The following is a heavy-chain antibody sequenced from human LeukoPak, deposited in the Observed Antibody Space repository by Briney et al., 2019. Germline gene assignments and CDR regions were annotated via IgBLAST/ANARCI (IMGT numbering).Heavy chain of an antibody. V-gene: IGHV3-48*01. J-gene: IGHJ4*02. D-gene: IGHD5-24*01. CDR1: GFTFSSYS. CDR3: AREIRESDYFDY. CDR2: ISTGSSII. Sequence: GGSLRLSCAASGFTFSSYSMNWVRQAPGKGLEWVSYISTGSSIIYHADSVKGRFTISRDNAKNSLYLQMNSLRAEDTAVYYCAREIRESDYFDYWGQGTLVTVSS.